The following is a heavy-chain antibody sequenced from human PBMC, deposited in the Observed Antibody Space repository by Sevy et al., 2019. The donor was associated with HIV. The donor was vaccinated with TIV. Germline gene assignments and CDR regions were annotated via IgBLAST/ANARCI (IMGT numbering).Heavy chain of an antibody. CDR2: IYPEDSET. V-gene: IGHV5-51*03. Sequence: GESLKISCQGSGYRFTSHWIGWVRHMPGKGLEWMGIIYPEDSETRYSPSFQGQVTFSADKSISTAYLQWSSLKASDTAMYYCATSRSGYFDSSGYYIYWGQGTLVTVSS. CDR3: ATSRSGYFDSSGYYIY. D-gene: IGHD3-22*01. J-gene: IGHJ4*02. CDR1: GYRFTSHW.